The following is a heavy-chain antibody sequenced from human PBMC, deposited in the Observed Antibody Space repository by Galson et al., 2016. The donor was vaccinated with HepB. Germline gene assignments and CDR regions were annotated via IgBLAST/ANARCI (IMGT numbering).Heavy chain of an antibody. Sequence: SVKVPCKASGYTFTGDYLHWVRQAPGQGLEWMGWINPDSGVTSYAQKFQGRVTMTRDTSISTVYMELSRLKSDDTATYYCARDRYSGSYYVGAFDIWGQGTMVTVS. V-gene: IGHV1-2*02. CDR2: INPDSGVT. CDR3: ARDRYSGSYYVGAFDI. CDR1: GYTFTGDY. J-gene: IGHJ3*02. D-gene: IGHD1-26*01.